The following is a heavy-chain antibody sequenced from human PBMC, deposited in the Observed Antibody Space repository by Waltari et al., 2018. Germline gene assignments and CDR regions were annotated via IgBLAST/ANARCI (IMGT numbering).Heavy chain of an antibody. Sequence: QVQLQESGPGLVKPSETLSLTCTVSGGSISSYYWSWIRQPAGKGLEWIGRIYTSGSTNYHPSPKSRVTMSVDTAKNQFSLKLSSVTAADTAVYYCARDLHAVAGAGYFDYWGQGTLVPVSS. J-gene: IGHJ4*02. CDR3: ARDLHAVAGAGYFDY. V-gene: IGHV4-4*07. D-gene: IGHD6-19*01. CDR1: GGSISSYY. CDR2: IYTSGST.